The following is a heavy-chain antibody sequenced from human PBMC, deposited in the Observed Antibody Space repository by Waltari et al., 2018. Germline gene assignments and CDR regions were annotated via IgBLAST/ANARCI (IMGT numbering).Heavy chain of an antibody. J-gene: IGHJ4*02. CDR1: GYTFTSYA. D-gene: IGHD3-10*01. V-gene: IGHV1-3*01. CDR3: ARDGTYYGSGSYYSY. Sequence: QVQLVQSGAEVKKPGASVKVSCKASGYTFTSYAMHWVRQAPGQRLEWMGWINAGNGNTKYSQKFQGRVTITRDTSASTAYMELSSLRSEDTAVYYCARDGTYYGSGSYYSYWGQGTQVTVSS. CDR2: INAGNGNT.